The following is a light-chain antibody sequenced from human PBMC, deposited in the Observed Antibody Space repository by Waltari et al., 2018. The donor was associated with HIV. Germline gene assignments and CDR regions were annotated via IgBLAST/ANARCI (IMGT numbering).Light chain of an antibody. J-gene: IGLJ1*01. V-gene: IGLV3-25*02. CDR1: ALPNQY. CDR3: QVWDSGSDHV. CDR2: KDT. Sequence: SYELTQPPSVSVSPGQTAKITCSGDALPNQYAHWYQQKPGQAPLLVIYKDTQRPSGIPERFSGSHSGTTATLTINRIEVGDEADYYCQVWDSGSDHVFGSGTTVTVL.